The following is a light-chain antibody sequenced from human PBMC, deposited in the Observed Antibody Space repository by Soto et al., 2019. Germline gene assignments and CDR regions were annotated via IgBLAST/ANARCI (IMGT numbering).Light chain of an antibody. Sequence: QSALTQPASVSGSPGQSITISCTGTSSDVGGYNYVSWYQQHPGKVPKLMIYEVSNRPSGVSNRFSGSKSGNKASLTISGLLAEDDADYYCSSYTSSSTLDVFGTGTKLTVL. V-gene: IGLV2-14*01. CDR3: SSYTSSSTLDV. CDR1: SSDVGGYNY. CDR2: EVS. J-gene: IGLJ1*01.